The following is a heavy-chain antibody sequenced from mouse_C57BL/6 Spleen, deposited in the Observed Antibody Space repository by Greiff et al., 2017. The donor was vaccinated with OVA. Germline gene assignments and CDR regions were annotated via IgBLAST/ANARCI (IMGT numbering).Heavy chain of an antibody. CDR1: GYAFSSSW. CDR3: ARSDYDYDEAY. V-gene: IGHV1-82*01. CDR2: IYPGDGDT. J-gene: IGHJ3*01. Sequence: QVQLQQSGPELVKPGASVKISCKASGYAFSSSWMNWVKQRPGKGLEWIGRIYPGDGDTNYNGKFKGKATLTADKSSSTAYMQLSSLTSEDSAVYLCARSDYDYDEAYWGQGTLVTVSA. D-gene: IGHD2-4*01.